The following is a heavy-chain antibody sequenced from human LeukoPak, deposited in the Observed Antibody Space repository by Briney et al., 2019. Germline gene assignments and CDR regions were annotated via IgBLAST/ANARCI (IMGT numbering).Heavy chain of an antibody. CDR2: INPVGNEK. CDR3: AKEEWYSFDN. V-gene: IGHV3-7*01. Sequence: PGGSLRLSCEVSGFTFTIHWMSWVRQAPGKGLEWVAKINPVGNEKSYVDSVKGRFTISRDNAKNSLYLQMNNLRAEDTAMYYCAKEEWYSFDNWGQGYLVTVSS. CDR1: GFTFTIHW. D-gene: IGHD1-1*01. J-gene: IGHJ4*02.